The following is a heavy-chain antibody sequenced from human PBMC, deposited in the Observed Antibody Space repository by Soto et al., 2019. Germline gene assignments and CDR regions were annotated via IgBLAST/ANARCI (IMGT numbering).Heavy chain of an antibody. Sequence: ASVKDFCKASVYTFTSYGISWVRQAPGQGLEWMGWISAYNGNTNYAQKFQGWVTMTRDTSISTAYMELSRLRSDDTAVYYCARGTPITYWYFDLWGRGTLVTVSS. V-gene: IGHV1-18*01. CDR3: ARGTPITYWYFDL. J-gene: IGHJ2*01. CDR2: ISAYNGNT. D-gene: IGHD5-12*01. CDR1: VYTFTSYG.